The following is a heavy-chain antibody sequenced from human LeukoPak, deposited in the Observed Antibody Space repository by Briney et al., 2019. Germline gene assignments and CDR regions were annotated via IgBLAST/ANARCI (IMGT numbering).Heavy chain of an antibody. J-gene: IGHJ4*02. CDR2: INWNGGRT. CDR1: GFTFDDYG. V-gene: IGHV3-20*04. D-gene: IGHD2-8*02. Sequence: GGSLRLSCAASGFTFDDYGMSWVRQAPGKGLEWVSTINWNGGRTGYADSVKGRFTISRDNAKNSLYLQMNSLRVEDTAVYYCARDPSAWSGYFDYWGQGTLVTVSS. CDR3: ARDPSAWSGYFDY.